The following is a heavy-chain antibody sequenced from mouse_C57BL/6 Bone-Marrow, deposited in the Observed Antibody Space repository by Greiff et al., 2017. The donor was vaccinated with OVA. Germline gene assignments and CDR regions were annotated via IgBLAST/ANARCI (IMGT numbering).Heavy chain of an antibody. V-gene: IGHV1-39*01. CDR1: GYSFTDYN. Sequence: EVKLVESGPELVKPGASVKISCKASGYSFTDYNMNWVKQSNGKSLEWIGVINPNYGATSYNQKFKGKATLTVDQSSSTAYLQLNSLTSEDSAVYYCARRGAYYSNYGYAMDYWGQGTSVTVSS. D-gene: IGHD2-5*01. CDR2: INPNYGAT. CDR3: ARRGAYYSNYGYAMDY. J-gene: IGHJ4*01.